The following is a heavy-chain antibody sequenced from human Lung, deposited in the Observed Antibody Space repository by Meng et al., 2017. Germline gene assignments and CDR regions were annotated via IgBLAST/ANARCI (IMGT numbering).Heavy chain of an antibody. CDR1: GGSFSDYY. J-gene: IGHJ4*02. CDR3: ARGPTTMAHDFDY. V-gene: IGHV4-34*01. Sequence: QVQLQQWGAGLLKPSETLSLTCVVSGGSFSDYYWGWIRQPPGEGLEWIGEINHSGSTNYNPSLESRATISVDTSQNNLSLKLSSVTAADSAVYYCARGPTTMAHDFDYWGQGTLVTVSS. D-gene: IGHD4-11*01. CDR2: INHSGST.